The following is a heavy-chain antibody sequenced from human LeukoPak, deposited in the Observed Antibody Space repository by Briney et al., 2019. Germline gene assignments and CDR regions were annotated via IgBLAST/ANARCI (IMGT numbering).Heavy chain of an antibody. J-gene: IGHJ5*02. Sequence: GGSLRLSCVASGFSFSDYSMNWVRQAPGKGLEWVSSINSRSNDIYYADSVKGRFTISRDNAKNSLNLQMNSLRAEDTAVYYCAREGRAYRYSSSWYPTPSWFDPWGQGTLVTVSS. V-gene: IGHV3-21*06. CDR3: AREGRAYRYSSSWYPTPSWFDP. CDR1: GFSFSDYS. D-gene: IGHD6-13*01. CDR2: INSRSNDI.